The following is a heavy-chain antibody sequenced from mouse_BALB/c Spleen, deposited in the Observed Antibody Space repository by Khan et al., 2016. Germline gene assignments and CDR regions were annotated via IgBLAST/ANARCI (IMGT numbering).Heavy chain of an antibody. V-gene: IGHV3-6*02. CDR2: ISYDGSN. CDR3: AREGDGFAY. D-gene: IGHD3-3*01. J-gene: IGHJ3*01. CDR1: GYSITSGYY. Sequence: EVQLQESGPGLVKPSQSLSLTCSVTGYSITSGYYWNWIRQFPGNKLEWMGYISYDGSNNYNPSLKNRTSITRDTSTNQFFLKLNSVTTEDTATYYCAREGDGFAYWGQGTLVTVSA.